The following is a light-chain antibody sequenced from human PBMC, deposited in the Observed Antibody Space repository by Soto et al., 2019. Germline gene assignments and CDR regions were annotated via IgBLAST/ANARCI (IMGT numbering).Light chain of an antibody. CDR2: QDN. CDR1: RGSVASNY. Sequence: NFMLTQPHSVSESPGKTITISCARSRGSVASNYVQWFQQRPGSAPTTVIYQDNQRPSGVPDRFSASVDSSSNSASLTISGLKAEDEADYYCQSYDRTNVVFGGGTQLTVL. V-gene: IGLV6-57*03. CDR3: QSYDRTNVV. J-gene: IGLJ2*01.